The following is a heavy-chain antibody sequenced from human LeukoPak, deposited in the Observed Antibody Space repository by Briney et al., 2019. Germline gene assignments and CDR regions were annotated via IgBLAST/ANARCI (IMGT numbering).Heavy chain of an antibody. Sequence: SVKVSCKASGGTFTSYAISWVRQAPGQGLEWMGGIIPIFGTANYAQKFQGRVTITTDESTSTAYMELRSLRSEDTAVYYCARSYGDYVLTLDYWGQGTLVTVSS. D-gene: IGHD4-17*01. J-gene: IGHJ4*02. CDR1: GGTFTSYA. CDR2: IIPIFGTA. CDR3: ARSYGDYVLTLDY. V-gene: IGHV1-69*05.